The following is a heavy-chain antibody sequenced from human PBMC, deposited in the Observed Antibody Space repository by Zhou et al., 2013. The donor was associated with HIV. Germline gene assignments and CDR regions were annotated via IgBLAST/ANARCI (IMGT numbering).Heavy chain of an antibody. J-gene: IGHJ4*02. CDR3: ARDPAYCSGGSCYYFDY. D-gene: IGHD2-15*01. CDR1: QYIFTDFY. CDR2: INPNSGGT. Sequence: QVHLLQSGPEVKGPKTSVKVSCRASQYIFTDFYIHWIRQAPGQGLEWMGWINPNSGGTNYAQKFQGRVTMTRDTSISTAYMELSRLRSDDTAVYYCARDPAYCSGGSCYYFDYWGQGTLVTVSS. V-gene: IGHV1-2*02.